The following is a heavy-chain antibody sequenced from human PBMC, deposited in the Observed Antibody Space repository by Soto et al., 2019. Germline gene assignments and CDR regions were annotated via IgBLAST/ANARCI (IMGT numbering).Heavy chain of an antibody. J-gene: IGHJ6*02. CDR1: GFTVSSHY. CDR3: ARDSSSSWYQYYGMDV. Sequence: EVQLVESGGGLIQPGGSLRLSCAASGFTVSSHYMSWVRQAPGKGLEWVSVIYSGGSTYYADSVKGRFTISRDNSKNTLYLQMNSLRAEDTAVYYCARDSSSSWYQYYGMDVWGQGTTVTVSS. CDR2: IYSGGST. V-gene: IGHV3-53*01. D-gene: IGHD6-13*01.